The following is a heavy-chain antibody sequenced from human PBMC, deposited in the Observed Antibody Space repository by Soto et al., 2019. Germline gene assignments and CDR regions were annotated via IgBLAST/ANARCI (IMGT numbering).Heavy chain of an antibody. V-gene: IGHV1-46*01. D-gene: IGHD4-4*01. CDR2: INPSGGST. J-gene: IGHJ4*02. Sequence: ASLKVPCKESGYTFTSYYMHWVRPAPGQGLEWMGIINPSGGSTSYAQKFQGRVTMTRDTSTSTVYMELSSLRSEDTAVYYCARDHNDYSNGHGRLDYWGQGTLVTLSS. CDR3: ARDHNDYSNGHGRLDY. CDR1: GYTFTSYY.